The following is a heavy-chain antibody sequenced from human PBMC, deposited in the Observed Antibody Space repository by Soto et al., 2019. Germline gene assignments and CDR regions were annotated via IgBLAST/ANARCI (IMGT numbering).Heavy chain of an antibody. CDR2: IYYSGST. V-gene: IGHV4-61*01. CDR1: GGSVSSGSYY. CDR3: ARGVYCSGGSCLYFDY. J-gene: IGHJ4*02. Sequence: PSETLSLTCTVSGGSVSSGSYYWSWIRQPPGKGLEWIGYIYYSGSTNYNPSLKSRVTVSVDTSKNQFPLKLSSVTAADTAVYYCARGVYCSGGSCLYFDYWGQGTLVTVSS. D-gene: IGHD2-15*01.